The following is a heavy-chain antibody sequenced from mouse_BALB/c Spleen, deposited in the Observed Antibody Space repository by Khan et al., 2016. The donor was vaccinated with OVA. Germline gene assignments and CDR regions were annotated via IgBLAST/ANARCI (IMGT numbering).Heavy chain of an antibody. J-gene: IGHJ3*01. CDR2: VSTGGSYT. CDR3: TRLAYYYDRDVCAY. Sequence: EVQLVESGGDLVKPGGSLKLSCAASGFTFSTYGMSWVRQTPDKRLEWVATVSTGGSYTYYPDSVKGRFPISRDNAKKTLYLQMSGLKSEDTALFYCTRLAYYYDRDVCAYWGQGTLGTVSA. V-gene: IGHV5-6*01. CDR1: GFTFSTYG. D-gene: IGHD1-1*01.